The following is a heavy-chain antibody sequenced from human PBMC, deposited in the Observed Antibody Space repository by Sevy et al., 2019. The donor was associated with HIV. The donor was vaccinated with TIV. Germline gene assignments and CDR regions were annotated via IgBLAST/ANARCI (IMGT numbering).Heavy chain of an antibody. CDR3: VRGTGPFAWLDP. D-gene: IGHD3-9*01. Sequence: SETLSLTCTVSGGPISNPDYNWSWIRQSKGKGLEWLGYIYYSGNTYYSPSLRSPISISIDTSKNKFSLTRMSVTAADTAVYFCVRGTGPFAWLDPWGQGALVTVSS. J-gene: IGHJ5*02. CDR1: GGPISNPDYN. CDR2: IYYSGNT. V-gene: IGHV4-30-4*01.